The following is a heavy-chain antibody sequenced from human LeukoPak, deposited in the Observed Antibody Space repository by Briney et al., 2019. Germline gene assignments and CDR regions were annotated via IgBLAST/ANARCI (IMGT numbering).Heavy chain of an antibody. CDR2: SSSSSSNI. CDR3: ARDSGTIFRPTSVDF. V-gene: IGHV3-21*01. D-gene: IGHD3-3*01. J-gene: IGHJ4*02. CDR1: GFTFSRYT. Sequence: GGSLRLSCAASGFTFSRYTMNWVRQAPGKGLEWVSSSSSSSSNIYYADSVKGRFAISTDNAKTSLYLQMNSLRAEDTAVYYCARDSGTIFRPTSVDFWGQGTLVTVSS.